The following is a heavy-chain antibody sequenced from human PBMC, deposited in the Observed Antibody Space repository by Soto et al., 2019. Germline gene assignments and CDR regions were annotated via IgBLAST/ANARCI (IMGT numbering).Heavy chain of an antibody. D-gene: IGHD3-3*01. CDR3: AREERGGANDFWSGYYYYYGMDV. Sequence: QVQLVESGGGVVQPGRSLRLSCAASGFTFSSYAMHWVRQAPGKRLEWVAVISYDGSNKYYADAVKGRFTISRDNSNNTLYLQMNSLRAEDTAVYYCAREERGGANDFWSGYYYYYGMDVWGQGTTVTVSS. J-gene: IGHJ6*02. CDR2: ISYDGSNK. V-gene: IGHV3-30-3*01. CDR1: GFTFSSYA.